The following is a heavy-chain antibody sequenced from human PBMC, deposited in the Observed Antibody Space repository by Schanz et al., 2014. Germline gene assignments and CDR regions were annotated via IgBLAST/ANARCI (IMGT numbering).Heavy chain of an antibody. Sequence: DVQLLESGGGLVQPGGSLRLSCAASGFTFSSYAMSWVRQPPGKGLEWVSSIRGSGGGTDYADSVKGRFTISRDNSKNTVYLLMNSLRTEDTAVYYCAKADLVATIWTAFDYWGQGTLVTVSS. J-gene: IGHJ4*02. V-gene: IGHV3-23*01. CDR1: GFTFSSYA. CDR3: AKADLVATIWTAFDY. D-gene: IGHD5-12*01. CDR2: IRGSGGGT.